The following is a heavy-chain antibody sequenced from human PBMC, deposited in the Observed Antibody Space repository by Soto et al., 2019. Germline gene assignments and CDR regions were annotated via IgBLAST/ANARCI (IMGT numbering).Heavy chain of an antibody. CDR2: IYPYDSDT. CDR1: GYTFTTYS. Sequence: GESLXISCERSGYTFTTYSIAWVPQMPGKGLEWMGIIYPYDSDTRYSPSFQGQVTISVDKSISAAYLQWSSLKASDTAMYYCSRIGSAYGPFDFWGQGTLVTVSS. D-gene: IGHD3-10*01. V-gene: IGHV5-51*01. J-gene: IGHJ4*02. CDR3: SRIGSAYGPFDF.